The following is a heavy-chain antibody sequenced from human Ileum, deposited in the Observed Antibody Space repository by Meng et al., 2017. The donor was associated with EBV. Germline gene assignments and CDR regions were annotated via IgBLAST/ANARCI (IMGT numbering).Heavy chain of an antibody. CDR2: INPGSGNT. J-gene: IGHJ4*02. V-gene: IGHV1-3*01. CDR1: GYTFTGYA. CDR3: ARDGGFSVGATKYDY. D-gene: IGHD1-26*01. Sequence: VRLGRLGVVLKMPGASIKLSCKASGYTFTGYAIHWVRQAPGQRLEWMGWINPGSGNTKYSQKFQGRVTITRDTSATTVYMDLSSLRSEDTAVFYCARDGGFSVGATKYDYWGQGALVTVSS.